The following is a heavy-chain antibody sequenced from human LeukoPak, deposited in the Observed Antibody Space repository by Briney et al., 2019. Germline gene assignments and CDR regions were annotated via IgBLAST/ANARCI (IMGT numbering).Heavy chain of an antibody. Sequence: ASVKVSCKASGGTFSSYAISWVRQAPGQGLEWMGRIIPILGIANYARKFQGRVTITADKSTSTAYMELSSLRSEDTAVYYCARELFYYYDSSGYYYFDYWGQGTLVTVSS. J-gene: IGHJ4*02. V-gene: IGHV1-69*04. CDR2: IIPILGIA. D-gene: IGHD3-22*01. CDR3: ARELFYYYDSSGYYYFDY. CDR1: GGTFSSYA.